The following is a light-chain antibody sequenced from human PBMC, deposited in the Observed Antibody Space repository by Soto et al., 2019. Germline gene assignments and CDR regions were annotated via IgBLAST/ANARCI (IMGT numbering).Light chain of an antibody. Sequence: ENLLTQSPGTLSLSPGEGATLSCRASQSVGSNYLAWYQQKPGQAPRLLIYGASSRATGIPDRLSGSGSGTDFTLTISGLEPEDFAMYYCQQYDYSPLTFGGGTKVEIK. CDR2: GAS. CDR3: QQYDYSPLT. J-gene: IGKJ4*01. CDR1: QSVGSNY. V-gene: IGKV3-20*01.